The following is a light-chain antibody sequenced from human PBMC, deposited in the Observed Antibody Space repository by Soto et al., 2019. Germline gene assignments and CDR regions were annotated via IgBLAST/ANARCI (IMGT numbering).Light chain of an antibody. J-gene: IGLJ1*01. V-gene: IGLV2-14*01. CDR2: DVS. Sequence: QSVLTQPASVSGSPGQSITISCTGTSSDVGGYNYVSWYQQHPGKAPKLMIYDVSNRPSGVSNRFSGSKSGNTASLTISGLQAEDEADYFCGSYTRSRTPPYFSGIATKVPV. CDR1: SSDVGGYNY. CDR3: GSYTRSRTPPYF.